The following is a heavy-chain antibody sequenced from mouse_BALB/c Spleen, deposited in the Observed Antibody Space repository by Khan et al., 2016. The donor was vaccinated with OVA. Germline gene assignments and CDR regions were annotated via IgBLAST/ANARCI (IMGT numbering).Heavy chain of an antibody. CDR2: INPSNGRT. CDR1: GYTLNSYW. D-gene: IGHD2-1*01. CDR3: ARLLINFDY. J-gene: IGHJ2*01. Sequence: KDGAEMVNHGESVKMYCKDSGYTLNSYWMHWVKQRPGQGLEWIGEINPSNGRTNYNEKFKSKATLTVDKSSSTAYMQLSSPTSEDSAVYYCARLLINFDYWGQGTTLTVSS. V-gene: IGHV1S81*02.